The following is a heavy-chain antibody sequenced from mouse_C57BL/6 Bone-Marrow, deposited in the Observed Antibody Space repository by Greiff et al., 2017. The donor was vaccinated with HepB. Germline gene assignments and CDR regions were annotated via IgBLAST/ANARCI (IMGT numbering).Heavy chain of an antibody. CDR2: IHPNSGST. CDR3: ARSGYYGFHAMDY. V-gene: IGHV1-64*01. Sequence: QVQLQQPGAELVKPGASVKLSCKASGYTFTSYWMHWVKQRPGQGLEWIGMIHPNSGSTNYNEKFKSKATLTVDKSTSTAYMQLSSLTSEDSAVYYCARSGYYGFHAMDYWGQGTSVTVSS. CDR1: GYTFTSYW. J-gene: IGHJ4*01. D-gene: IGHD1-1*01.